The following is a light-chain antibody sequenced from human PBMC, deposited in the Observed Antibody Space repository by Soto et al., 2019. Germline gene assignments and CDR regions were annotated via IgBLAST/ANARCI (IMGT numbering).Light chain of an antibody. J-gene: IGKJ2*02. CDR1: QDISTW. V-gene: IGKV1-5*01. Sequence: DIQMTQSRSTLSASVGDRVTITCRASQDISTWLTWYQQKPGRAAKLLIYAASSLESGVPSTFSGSGSGTEFTLTISRLQPDDFATYYCQQYKHYSGTLGQGTKVEIK. CDR3: QQYKHYSGT. CDR2: AAS.